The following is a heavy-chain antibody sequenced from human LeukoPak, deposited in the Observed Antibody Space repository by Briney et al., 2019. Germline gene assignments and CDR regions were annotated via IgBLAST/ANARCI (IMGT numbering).Heavy chain of an antibody. J-gene: IGHJ4*02. V-gene: IGHV4-59*01. D-gene: IGHD2-15*01. CDR1: GGSISSYY. CDR2: IDDSGIT. Sequence: SETLSLTCIVSGGSISSYYWSWIRQPPGKGLEWIGYIDDSGITSYNPSLKSRVSISVDTSKNQFSLNLSPVTAADTAVYYFARAPFGSGPYLAFDFWGQGTVVGVSS. CDR3: ARAPFGSGPYLAFDF.